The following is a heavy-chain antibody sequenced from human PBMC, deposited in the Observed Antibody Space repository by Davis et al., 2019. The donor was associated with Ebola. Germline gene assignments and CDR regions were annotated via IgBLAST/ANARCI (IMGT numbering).Heavy chain of an antibody. V-gene: IGHV4-31*03. CDR3: ARAPLGEGGFDY. CDR2: IYYSGST. CDR1: GGSISSGGYY. Sequence: PSETLSLTCTVSGGSISSGGYYWSWIRQHPGKGLEWIGYIYYSGSTYYNPSLKSRVTISVDTSKNQFSLKLSSVTAADTAVYYCARAPLGEGGFDYWGQGTLVTVSS. J-gene: IGHJ4*02. D-gene: IGHD3-16*01.